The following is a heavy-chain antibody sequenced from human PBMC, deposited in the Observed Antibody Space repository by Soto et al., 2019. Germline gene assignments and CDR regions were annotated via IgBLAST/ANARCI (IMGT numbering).Heavy chain of an antibody. CDR2: IKEDGSEK. CDR3: ARGTVTPGLDY. J-gene: IGHJ4*02. V-gene: IGHV3-7*04. CDR1: GFAFSDYW. D-gene: IGHD4-17*01. Sequence: PGGSLRRSCAASGFAFSDYWMNWLRQAPGKGLEWMANIKEDGSEKYYVDPVRGRFTISRDNAKNSLYLQMNSLRAEATAVYYCARGTVTPGLDYWGQGTLVTVSS.